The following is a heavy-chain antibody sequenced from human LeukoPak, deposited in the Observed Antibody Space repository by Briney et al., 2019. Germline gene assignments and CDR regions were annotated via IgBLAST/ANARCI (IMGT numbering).Heavy chain of an antibody. CDR1: GFTFDDYA. D-gene: IGHD6-19*01. CDR3: AKDVGYSSTFTFEY. J-gene: IGHJ4*02. CDR2: IVWNSGSI. V-gene: IGHV3-9*01. Sequence: PGGPLRLSCTASGFTFDDYAMHWVRQAPGKGLEWVSGIVWNSGSIDYADSVKGRFTISRDNAKNSLYLQMNSLRTEDTALYYCAKDVGYSSTFTFEYWGQGTLVTVSS.